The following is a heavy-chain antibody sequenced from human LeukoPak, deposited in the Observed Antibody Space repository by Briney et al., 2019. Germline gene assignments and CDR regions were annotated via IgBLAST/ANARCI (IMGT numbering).Heavy chain of an antibody. J-gene: IGHJ4*02. Sequence: ASVKVSCNASGYTFTGYYMHWVRQATGQGLEWMGWMNPNSGNTGYAQKFQGRVTMTRNTSISTAYMELSSLRSEDTAVYYCARASGSGWYDYWGQGTLVTVSS. CDR3: ARASGSGWYDY. CDR1: GYTFTGYY. D-gene: IGHD6-19*01. CDR2: MNPNSGNT. V-gene: IGHV1-8*02.